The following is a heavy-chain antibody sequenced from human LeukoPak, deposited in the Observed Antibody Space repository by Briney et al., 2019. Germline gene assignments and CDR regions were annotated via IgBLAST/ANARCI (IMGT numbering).Heavy chain of an antibody. Sequence: PGGSLRLSCAASGFTVSSNYMSWVRQAPGKGLEWVSVIYSGGSTYYADSVKGRFTISRDNSKNTLYLQMNSLRAEDTAVYYCASISVTMIVPAGDYWGQGTLVTVS. J-gene: IGHJ4*02. V-gene: IGHV3-66*01. CDR3: ASISVTMIVPAGDY. D-gene: IGHD3-22*01. CDR2: IYSGGST. CDR1: GFTVSSNY.